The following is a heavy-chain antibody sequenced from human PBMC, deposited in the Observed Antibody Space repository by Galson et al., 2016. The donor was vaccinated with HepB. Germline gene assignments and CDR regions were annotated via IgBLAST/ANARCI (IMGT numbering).Heavy chain of an antibody. J-gene: IGHJ3*01. Sequence: SLRLSCAASGFTFSNFGMHWVRQAPGKGLEWVAVIWSDGSNKYYADSVKGRFTISRDNSKNTLYLQMNSLRAEDTAVYYCARGSLSNEDDAFDVWGPGTMVTVSS. CDR1: GFTFSNFG. D-gene: IGHD2-8*01. CDR3: ARGSLSNEDDAFDV. V-gene: IGHV3-33*01. CDR2: IWSDGSNK.